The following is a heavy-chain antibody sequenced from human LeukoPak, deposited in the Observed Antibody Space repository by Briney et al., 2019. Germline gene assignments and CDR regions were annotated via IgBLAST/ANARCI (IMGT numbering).Heavy chain of an antibody. D-gene: IGHD6-19*01. Sequence: ASVKVSCKVSGYTLTELSMHWVRQSPGKGLEWMGGFDPEDGETIYAQKFQGRATMTEDTSTDTAYMELSSLRSEDTAVYYCATGSAGRPNFDYWGQGTLVTVSS. CDR3: ATGSAGRPNFDY. J-gene: IGHJ4*02. CDR1: GYTLTELS. V-gene: IGHV1-24*01. CDR2: FDPEDGET.